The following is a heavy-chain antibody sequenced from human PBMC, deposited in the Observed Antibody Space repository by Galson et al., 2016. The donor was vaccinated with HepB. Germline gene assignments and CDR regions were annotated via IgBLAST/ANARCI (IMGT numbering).Heavy chain of an antibody. CDR1: GFTFSTYG. V-gene: IGHV3-33*01. D-gene: IGHD3-3*01. CDR3: ARSPTALRFLELFSLDF. CDR2: IWYDGTTI. Sequence: SLRLSCAASGFTFSTYGMHWVRQAPGKGLEWVAVIWYDGTTIYYADSVKGRFTISRDTSKNTVYLQMNRLSAEDTAVYYCARSPTALRFLELFSLDFWGQGTRVTVSS. J-gene: IGHJ3*01.